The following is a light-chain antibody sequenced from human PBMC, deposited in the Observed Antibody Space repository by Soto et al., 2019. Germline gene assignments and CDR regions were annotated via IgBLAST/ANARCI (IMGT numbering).Light chain of an antibody. CDR1: SSDVGGYNY. CDR2: DVS. CDR3: SSYTSSSTLV. V-gene: IGLV2-14*01. Sequence: QSALTQPASVSGSPGQSITISCTGTSSDVGGYNYVSWNQQHPGKAPKLMLYDVSNRPSGVSDRFSGSKSGNTASLTISGLQAEDEADYYCSSYTSSSTLVFGGGTKLTVL. J-gene: IGLJ2*01.